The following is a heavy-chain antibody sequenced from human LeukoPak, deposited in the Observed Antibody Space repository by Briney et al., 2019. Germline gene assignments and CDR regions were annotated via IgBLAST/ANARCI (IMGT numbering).Heavy chain of an antibody. CDR3: ARAGRDDAFDI. CDR1: GGSISSGGYY. D-gene: IGHD1-1*01. V-gene: IGHV4-61*08. J-gene: IGHJ3*02. CDR2: IYYSGST. Sequence: SETLSLTCTVSGGSISSGGYYWSWLRQPPGKGREWIGYIYYSGSTNYNPSLKSRVTISVDTSKNQFSLKLSSVTAADTAVYYCARAGRDDAFDIWGQGTMVTVSS.